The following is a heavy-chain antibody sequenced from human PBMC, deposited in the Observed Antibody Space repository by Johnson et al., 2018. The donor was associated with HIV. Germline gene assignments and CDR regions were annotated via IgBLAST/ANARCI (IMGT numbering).Heavy chain of an antibody. CDR1: GFSVSNNY. CDR3: ARVRIIYSSSSHAFDI. Sequence: VQLVESGGGLIQPGGSLRLSCAVSGFSVSNNYMSWVRQAPGKGLEWVSVIYSGGSTYYADSVKGRFTISRDNSKNTLYLQMSSLRVEDTAVYCCARVRIIYSSSSHAFDIWGQGTMVTVSS. J-gene: IGHJ3*02. D-gene: IGHD6-6*01. CDR2: IYSGGST. V-gene: IGHV3-66*03.